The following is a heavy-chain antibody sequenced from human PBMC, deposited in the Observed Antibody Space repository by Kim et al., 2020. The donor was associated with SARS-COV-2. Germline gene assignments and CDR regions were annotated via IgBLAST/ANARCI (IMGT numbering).Heavy chain of an antibody. J-gene: IGHJ3*01. CDR3: VYSSGWYEAFDF. CDR1: GYTFTNYA. D-gene: IGHD6-19*01. Sequence: ASVKVSCKASGYTFTNYAMNWVRQAPGQRLEWMGWINAGNGNRQYSQNFQGRVTISRDTSASTGYMELRSLRSEDTAVYYCVYSSGWYEAFDFWGQGTMVTVSS. V-gene: IGHV1-3*01. CDR2: INAGNGNR.